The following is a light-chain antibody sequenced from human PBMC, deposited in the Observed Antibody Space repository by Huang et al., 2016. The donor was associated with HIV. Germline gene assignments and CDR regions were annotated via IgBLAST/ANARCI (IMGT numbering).Light chain of an antibody. CDR3: QQRDNWPPMYT. CDR1: QSVSRH. V-gene: IGKV3-11*01. J-gene: IGKJ2*01. Sequence: EIVLTKSPDTLSLSPGERATLACRASQSVSRHLAWYQHKPGQSPRVRSYGASNRAACIPARFSGSGSGTYFALSISSLEPEDFAVYYCQQRDNWPPMYTFGQGTKLEIK. CDR2: GAS.